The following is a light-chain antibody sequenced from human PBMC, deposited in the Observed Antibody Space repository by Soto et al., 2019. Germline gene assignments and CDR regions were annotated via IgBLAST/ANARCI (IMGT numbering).Light chain of an antibody. CDR2: LNNDGSH. CDR3: QTLGTGFQV. J-gene: IGLJ2*01. CDR1: SGHSSYA. V-gene: IGLV4-69*01. Sequence: QPVLTQSPSASASLGASVKLTCTLSSGHSSYAIAWHQKQPGKGPRYLMDLNNDGSHSKGDGIPDRFSGSSSGAERYLIISSLQSEDEADYYCQTLGTGFQVFGVGTKLTVL.